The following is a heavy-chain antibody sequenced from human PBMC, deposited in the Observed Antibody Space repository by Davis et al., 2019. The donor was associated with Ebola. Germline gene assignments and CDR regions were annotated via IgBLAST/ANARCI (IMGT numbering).Heavy chain of an antibody. Sequence: ASVKVSCKASGYSFTHYPFSWVRQAPGQGLEWMGWVSGNNGNTNYAQKLQGRVTMTTDTSTSTAYMELRSLRSDDTAVYYCARGPPVGSITICGVALDYWGQGTLVTVSS. V-gene: IGHV1-18*01. CDR1: GYSFTHYP. J-gene: IGHJ4*02. CDR3: ARGPPVGSITICGVALDY. D-gene: IGHD3-3*01. CDR2: VSGNNGNT.